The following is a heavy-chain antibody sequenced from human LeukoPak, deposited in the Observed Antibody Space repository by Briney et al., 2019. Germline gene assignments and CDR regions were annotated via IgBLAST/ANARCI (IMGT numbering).Heavy chain of an antibody. Sequence: PSETLSLTCTVSGGSISSGGYYWSWIRQHPGKGLEWIGYIYYSGSTNYNPSLKSRVTISVDTSKNQFSLKLSSVTAADTAVYYCARKKGGSYSAFDIWGQGTMVTVSS. D-gene: IGHD1-26*01. J-gene: IGHJ3*02. V-gene: IGHV4-61*08. CDR3: ARKKGGSYSAFDI. CDR2: IYYSGST. CDR1: GGSISSGGYY.